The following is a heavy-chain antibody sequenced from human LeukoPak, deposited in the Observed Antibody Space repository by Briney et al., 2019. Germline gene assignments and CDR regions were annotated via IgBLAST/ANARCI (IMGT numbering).Heavy chain of an antibody. V-gene: IGHV4-4*02. CDR1: GGSITSSNW. CDR3: AREYGSSHGFDP. Sequence: PSGTLSLTCAVSGGSITSSNWWTWVRQPPGKGLEWIGEIYYSGSTNYNPSLKSRVTTSMDKSKNQFSLELTSVTAADTAMYYCAREYGSSHGFDPWGQGTLVTVSS. J-gene: IGHJ5*02. D-gene: IGHD6-13*01. CDR2: IYYSGST.